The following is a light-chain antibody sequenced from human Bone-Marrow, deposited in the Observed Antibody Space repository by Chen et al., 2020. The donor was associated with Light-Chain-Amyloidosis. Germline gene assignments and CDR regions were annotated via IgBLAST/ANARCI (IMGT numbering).Light chain of an antibody. CDR2: AAS. Sequence: DIQMTQSPSSLSASVGDRVTITCRASQTINTYLNWYQQKPGKAHNLLIYAASTLQSGVPSRFSGTGSGTDFTLTISSLQPEDFATYYCQQTYSTITFGGGTKVEIK. J-gene: IGKJ4*01. CDR1: QTINTY. V-gene: IGKV1-39*01. CDR3: QQTYSTIT.